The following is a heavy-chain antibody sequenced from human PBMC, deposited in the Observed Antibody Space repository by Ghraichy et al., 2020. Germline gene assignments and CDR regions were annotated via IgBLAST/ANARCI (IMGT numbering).Heavy chain of an antibody. CDR2: INPNSGGT. CDR3: ARRFDSAYYYDSSGYYYGAFDI. J-gene: IGHJ3*02. Sequence: ASVKVSCKASGYTFTGYYMHWVRLAPGQGLEWMGWINPNSGGTNYAQKFQGRVTMTRDTSISTAYMELSRLRSDDTAVYYCARRFDSAYYYDSSGYYYGAFDIWGQGTMVTVSS. CDR1: GYTFTGYY. D-gene: IGHD3-22*01. V-gene: IGHV1-2*02.